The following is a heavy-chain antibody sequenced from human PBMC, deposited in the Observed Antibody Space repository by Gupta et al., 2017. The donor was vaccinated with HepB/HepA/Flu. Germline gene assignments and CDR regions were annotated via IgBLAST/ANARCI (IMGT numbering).Heavy chain of an antibody. D-gene: IGHD5-24*01. CDR2: ISSSSSTI. CDR1: GFPFSSYS. J-gene: IGHJ3*02. V-gene: IGHV3-48*02. Sequence: EVQLVESGGGLVQPGGSLRLSCAASGFPFSSYSMNWVRQAPGKGLEWVSYISSSSSTIYYADSVKGRFTISRDNAKNSLYLQMNSLRDEDTAVYNCARSGWLPRPAFDIWGQGTMVTVSS. CDR3: ARSGWLPRPAFDI.